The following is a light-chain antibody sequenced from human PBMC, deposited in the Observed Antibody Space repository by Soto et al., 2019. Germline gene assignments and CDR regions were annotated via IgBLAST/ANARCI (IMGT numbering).Light chain of an antibody. V-gene: IGKV3-20*01. CDR2: GAS. CDR1: QSVSNNY. J-gene: IGKJ1*01. CDR3: QQFSLYWA. Sequence: EIVLTQSPGTLSLSPGERATLSCLASQSVSNNYLAWYQQKPGQAPRLLIYGASNRATGIPDRFSGSGSGTDFTLTISSLQPDDFATYYCQQFSLYWAFGQGTKVDIK.